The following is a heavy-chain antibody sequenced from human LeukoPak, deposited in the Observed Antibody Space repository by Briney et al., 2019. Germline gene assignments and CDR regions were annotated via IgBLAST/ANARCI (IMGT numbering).Heavy chain of an antibody. CDR3: ARIKRVLRYFDWLFLFDY. J-gene: IGHJ4*02. Sequence: GRSLRLSCAASGFTFSDYYMSWIRQAPGKGLEWVSYISSSGSTIYYADSVKGRFTISRDNAKNSLYLQMNSLRAEDTAVYYCARIKRVLRYFDWLFLFDYWGQGTLVTVSS. CDR1: GFTFSDYY. V-gene: IGHV3-11*01. CDR2: ISSSGSTI. D-gene: IGHD3-9*01.